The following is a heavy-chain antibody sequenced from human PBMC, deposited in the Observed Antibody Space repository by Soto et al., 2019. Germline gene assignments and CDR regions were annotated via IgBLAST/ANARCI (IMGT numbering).Heavy chain of an antibody. CDR1: GGSISSGGYY. Sequence: QVQLQESGPGLVKPSQTLSLTCTVSGGSISSGGYYWSWIRQHPGKGLEWIGYIYYSGSTYYNPSLKSRVTISVDTAKNQVSLKLSSVTAADTAVYYCARDHLVVGAATTHYYYYGMDVWGQGTTVTVSS. D-gene: IGHD2-15*01. J-gene: IGHJ6*02. V-gene: IGHV4-31*03. CDR2: IYYSGST. CDR3: ARDHLVVGAATTHYYYYGMDV.